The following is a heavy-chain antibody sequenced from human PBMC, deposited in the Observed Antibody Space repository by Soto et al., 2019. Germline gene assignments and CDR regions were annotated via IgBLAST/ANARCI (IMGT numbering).Heavy chain of an antibody. CDR2: ISGSGGST. D-gene: IGHD3-22*01. CDR1: GFTFSSYA. J-gene: IGHJ4*02. Sequence: PGGSLRLSCAASGFTFSSYAMSWVRQAPGKGLEWVSAISGSGGSTYYAGSVKGRFTISRDNSKNTLYLQMNSLRAEDTAVYYCAKEIAPSGYYDSSGAFDYWGQGTLVTVSS. V-gene: IGHV3-23*01. CDR3: AKEIAPSGYYDSSGAFDY.